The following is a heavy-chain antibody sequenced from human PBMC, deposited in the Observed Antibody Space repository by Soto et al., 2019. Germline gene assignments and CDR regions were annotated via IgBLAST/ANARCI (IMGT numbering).Heavy chain of an antibody. V-gene: IGHV4-31*03. D-gene: IGHD5-18*01. CDR1: GDSISSGGYY. J-gene: IGHJ6*02. CDR2: IYYSGST. CDR3: ACIFSGGYCHGFYYYGMDV. Sequence: PSETLSLTCTVSGDSISSGGYYWSWIRQHPGKGLEWIGYIYYSGSTHYNPSLKSRVTISVDTSKNQFSLKLTSVTAADTAVYYCACIFSGGYCHGFYYYGMDVWGQGSTVTVSS.